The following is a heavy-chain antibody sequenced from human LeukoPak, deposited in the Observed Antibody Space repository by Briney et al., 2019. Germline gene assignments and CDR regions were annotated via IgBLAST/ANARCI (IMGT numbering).Heavy chain of an antibody. J-gene: IGHJ4*02. CDR2: TSGSGGNT. D-gene: IGHD4-17*01. CDR3: ARRGESTNYGDYRFDS. Sequence: PGGSLRLSCAASGFTFSSYAMSWVRQAPGKGLEWVSATSGSGGNTYYADFVKGRFTISRDNSKSTLYLQTNSLRAEDTAVYYCARRGESTNYGDYRFDSWGQGTLVTVSS. V-gene: IGHV3-23*01. CDR1: GFTFSSYA.